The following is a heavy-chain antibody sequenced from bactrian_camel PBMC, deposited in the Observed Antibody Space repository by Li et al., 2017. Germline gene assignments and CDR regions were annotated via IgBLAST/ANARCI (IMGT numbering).Heavy chain of an antibody. CDR3: ATKGHIGGTYNPPFAY. V-gene: IGHV3S1*01. CDR1: GYTYSRHC. D-gene: IGHD7*01. CDR2: INASGGST. J-gene: IGHJ4*01. Sequence: HVQLVESGGGSVQAGRSLRLSCVASGYTYSRHCMGWFRQAPGKEREGAAVINASGGSTYYADSVKGRFTISRDNAKNTLYLQMNSLKSEDTALYYCATKGHIGGTYNPPFAYWGQGTQVTVS.